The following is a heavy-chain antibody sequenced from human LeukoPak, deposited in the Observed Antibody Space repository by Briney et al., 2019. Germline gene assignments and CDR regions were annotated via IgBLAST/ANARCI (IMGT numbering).Heavy chain of an antibody. Sequence: GGSLRLSCAPSGFTFSNYAMSWVRQAPGKGLEWVSAISVTGGTIHYADSVRGRFIISRDNSKNTLYLQMNSLRAEDTAVYYCAREMTIITYSFDSWGQGTLVTVSS. D-gene: IGHD5-24*01. CDR2: ISVTGGTI. CDR1: GFTFSNYA. V-gene: IGHV3-23*01. CDR3: AREMTIITYSFDS. J-gene: IGHJ4*02.